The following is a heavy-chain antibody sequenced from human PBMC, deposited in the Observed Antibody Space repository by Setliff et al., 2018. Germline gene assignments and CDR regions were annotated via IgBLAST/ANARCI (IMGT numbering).Heavy chain of an antibody. V-gene: IGHV3-11*03. CDR3: AKGGDWDDQHYAFDI. Sequence: GSLKISCEGSGFIFSNYFMSWFRQAPGKGLEWLSYVTTTGGFTKEADSVRGRFSVSRDNSKKSVYLQINDLRAEDTALYFCAKGGDWDDQHYAFDIWGQGTMVTVSS. CDR2: VTTTGGFT. D-gene: IGHD1-1*01. J-gene: IGHJ3*02. CDR1: GFIFSNYF.